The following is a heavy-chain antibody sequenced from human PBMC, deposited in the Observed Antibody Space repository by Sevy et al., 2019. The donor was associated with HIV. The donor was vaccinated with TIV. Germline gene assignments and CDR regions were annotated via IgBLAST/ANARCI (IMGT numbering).Heavy chain of an antibody. CDR2: IKSEFDGGAI. CDR1: GFTFSSAW. CDR3: ITDPAYRGYDEEVINYYFYGMDV. V-gene: IGHV3-15*01. J-gene: IGHJ6*02. Sequence: GGSLRLSCTASGFTFSSAWMSWVRQAPGKGLEWVGRIKSEFDGGAIDYAAPVKGRFTLSREDSKNTVYLQMNSLKTEDTAVYYCITDPAYRGYDEEVINYYFYGMDVWGQGTTVTVSS. D-gene: IGHD5-12*01.